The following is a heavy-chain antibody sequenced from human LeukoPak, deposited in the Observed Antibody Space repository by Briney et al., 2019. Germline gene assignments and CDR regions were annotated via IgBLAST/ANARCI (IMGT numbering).Heavy chain of an antibody. D-gene: IGHD3-10*01. J-gene: IGHJ5*02. CDR1: GGTFSSYA. V-gene: IGHV1-69*13. CDR3: AREEYYYGSGTNTHL. Sequence: SVTVSCKASGGTFSSYAISWVRQAPGQGLEWMGGIIPIFGTANYAQKFQGRVTITADESTSTAYMELSSLRSEDTAVYYCAREEYYYGSGTNTHLWGQGTLVTVSS. CDR2: IIPIFGTA.